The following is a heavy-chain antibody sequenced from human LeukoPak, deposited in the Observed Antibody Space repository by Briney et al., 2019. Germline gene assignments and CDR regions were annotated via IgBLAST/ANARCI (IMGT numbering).Heavy chain of an antibody. CDR2: ISWYGGSI. J-gene: IGHJ3*02. CDR3: AKGTHETLAFDI. CDR1: GFTFGDYG. V-gene: IGHV3-9*01. Sequence: GGSLRLSCAASGFTFGDYGMHWVRQAPAKGLEWVSGISWYGGSIGYEDSVKGRLTTSRDNANSSLYLQMNRLRAEDTALYYCAKGTHETLAFDIWGQGTMVTVYS.